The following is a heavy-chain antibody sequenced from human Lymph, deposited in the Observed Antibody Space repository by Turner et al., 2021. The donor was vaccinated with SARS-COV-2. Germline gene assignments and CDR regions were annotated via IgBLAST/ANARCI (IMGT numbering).Heavy chain of an antibody. CDR2: ISYDGSNK. J-gene: IGHJ6*02. D-gene: IGHD3-10*01. V-gene: IGHV3-30*04. CDR1: GLTFSTYA. CDR3: ARYGSGGYFYYGLDV. Sequence: QVQLVDSGGGVVQPGRSLSTSCASSGLTFSTYAIHWVRQAAGKGLDWVAVISYDGSNKYYADSVKGRFTISRDNSKNTLYLQMNSLRAEDTAVYYCARYGSGGYFYYGLDVWGQGTTVTVSS.